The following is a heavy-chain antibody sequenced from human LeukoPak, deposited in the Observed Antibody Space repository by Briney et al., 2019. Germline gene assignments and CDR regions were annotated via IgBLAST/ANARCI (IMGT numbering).Heavy chain of an antibody. D-gene: IGHD4-17*01. V-gene: IGHV1-2*02. Sequence: ASVKVSCKASGGTFSSYAISWVRQAPGQGLEWMGWINPNSGGTNYAQKFQGRVTMTRDTSISTAYMELSRLRSDDTAVYYCARAILAYGDYAKYYYYMDVWGKGTTVTVSS. J-gene: IGHJ6*03. CDR2: INPNSGGT. CDR3: ARAILAYGDYAKYYYYMDV. CDR1: GGTFSSYA.